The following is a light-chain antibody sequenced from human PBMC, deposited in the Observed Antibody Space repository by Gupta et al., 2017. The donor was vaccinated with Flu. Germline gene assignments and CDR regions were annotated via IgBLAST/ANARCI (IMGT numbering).Light chain of an antibody. CDR3: QQDNNWPRT. Sequence: PATLSVSPGERATLSCRASQGVSSNLAWYQQKPGQAPRLLISGASTRATGIPARFSGSGSGTEFTLTISSLQSEDFAVYYCQQDNNWPRTFGGGTKVEIK. J-gene: IGKJ4*01. CDR1: QGVSSN. CDR2: GAS. V-gene: IGKV3-15*01.